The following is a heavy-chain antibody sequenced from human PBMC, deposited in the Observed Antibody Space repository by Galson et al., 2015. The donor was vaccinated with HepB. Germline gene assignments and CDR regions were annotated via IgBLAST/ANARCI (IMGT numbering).Heavy chain of an antibody. CDR3: ARTSGWYKRYFQH. CDR1: GGSISSYY. Sequence: TLSLTCTVSGGSISSYYWSWIRQPPGKGLEWIGEINHSGSTNYNPSLMSRVTISVDTSKNQFSLKLSSVPAADTAVYYCARTSGWYKRYFQHWGQGTLVTVSS. CDR2: INHSGST. V-gene: IGHV4-34*01. J-gene: IGHJ1*01. D-gene: IGHD6-19*01.